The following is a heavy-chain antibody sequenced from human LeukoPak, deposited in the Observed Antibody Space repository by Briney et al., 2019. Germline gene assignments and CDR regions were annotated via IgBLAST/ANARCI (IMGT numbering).Heavy chain of an antibody. D-gene: IGHD3-16*01. CDR3: AGGGWGPAPYYYYGMDV. CDR2: IYTSGST. J-gene: IGHJ6*02. Sequence: SETLSLTCTVSGGSISSYYWSWIRQPAGKGLEWVGRIYTSGSTNYNPSLKSRVTMSVDTSKNQFSLKLSSVTAADTAVYYCAGGGWGPAPYYYYGMDVWGQGTTVTVSS. V-gene: IGHV4-4*07. CDR1: GGSISSYY.